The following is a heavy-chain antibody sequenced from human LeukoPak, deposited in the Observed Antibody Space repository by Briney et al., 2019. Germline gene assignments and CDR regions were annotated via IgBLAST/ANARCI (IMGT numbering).Heavy chain of an antibody. Sequence: GASVKVSCKASGYIFTSYFMHWVRQAPGQGLEWMGLINPSGGSTRYAQKFQGRVTMTRDMSTSTVYMELGSLRSEDTAVYYCARALPHRRLMDTTMEQHWFDPWGQGTLVTVSS. D-gene: IGHD5-18*01. CDR2: INPSGGST. J-gene: IGHJ5*02. CDR3: ARALPHRRLMDTTMEQHWFDP. CDR1: GYIFTSYF. V-gene: IGHV1-46*01.